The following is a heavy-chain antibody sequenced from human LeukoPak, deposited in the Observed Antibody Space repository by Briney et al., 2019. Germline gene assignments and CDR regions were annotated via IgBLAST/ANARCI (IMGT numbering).Heavy chain of an antibody. CDR1: GGSISSSSYY. CDR3: ASNYYYDSSGYYYDNAYAFDI. J-gene: IGHJ3*02. D-gene: IGHD3-22*01. CDR2: IYYSGST. V-gene: IGHV4-39*07. Sequence: SETLSLTCTVSGGSISSSSYYWGWIRQPPGKGLEWIGSIYYSGSTNNNPSLKSRVTISVDTSKNQFSLKLSSVTAADTAVYYCASNYYYDSSGYYYDNAYAFDIWGQGTMVTVSS.